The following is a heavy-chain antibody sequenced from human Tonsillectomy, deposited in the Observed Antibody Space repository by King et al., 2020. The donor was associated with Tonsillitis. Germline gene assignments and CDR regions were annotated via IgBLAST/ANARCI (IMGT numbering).Heavy chain of an antibody. CDR1: GFTFSTYS. CDR3: ATIMVRI. D-gene: IGHD2-21*01. V-gene: IGHV3-21*01. Sequence: VQLVESGGGLVKPGGSLRLSCAASGFTFSTYSMNWVRQAPGKGLEWVSSISSSSSYIYYAETVKGRLTISRDNAKNSLYLQMNSLRAEDTAVYYCATIMVRIWGQGTMVTVSS. CDR2: ISSSSSYI. J-gene: IGHJ3*02.